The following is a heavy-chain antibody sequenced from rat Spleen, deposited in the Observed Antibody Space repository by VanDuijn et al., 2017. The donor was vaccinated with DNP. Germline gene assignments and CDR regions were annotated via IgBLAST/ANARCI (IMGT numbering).Heavy chain of an antibody. CDR3: ARSPETSYIYFPWAY. V-gene: IGHV2-15*01. J-gene: IGHJ3*01. CDR1: GFSLTSYS. D-gene: IGHD1-2*01. CDR2: MWYDGTT. Sequence: QVQLKESGPGLVQPSETLSLTCTVSGFSLTSYSVSWVRQPSGKGPEWMGRMWYDGTTEYNPVLKSRLSISRDTSKSQVFLKMNSLQTEDTATYYCARSPETSYIYFPWAYWGQGTLVTVSS.